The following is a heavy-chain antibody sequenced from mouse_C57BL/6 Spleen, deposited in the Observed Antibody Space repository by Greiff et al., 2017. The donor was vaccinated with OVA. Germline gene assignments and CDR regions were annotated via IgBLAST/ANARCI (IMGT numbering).Heavy chain of an antibody. CDR1: GYTFTSYW. CDR2: IDPSDSYT. Sequence: QVQLKQPGAELVMPGASVKLSCKASGYTFTSYWMHWVKQRPGQGLEWIGEIDPSDSYTNYNQKLKGKSTLTVDQSSSTAYMQLRSLTSEDSAVYYCARSDYDYFYAMDYWGQGTSVTVSS. D-gene: IGHD2-4*01. V-gene: IGHV1-69*01. CDR3: ARSDYDYFYAMDY. J-gene: IGHJ4*01.